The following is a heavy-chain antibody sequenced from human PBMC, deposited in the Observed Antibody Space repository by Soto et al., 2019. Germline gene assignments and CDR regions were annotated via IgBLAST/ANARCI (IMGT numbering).Heavy chain of an antibody. D-gene: IGHD3-22*01. CDR3: ARQGPYYYDSTTAFYFDY. V-gene: IGHV5-51*01. J-gene: IGHJ4*02. CDR1: GYSFTNYW. Sequence: GESLKISCKGSGYSFTNYWIGWVRQMPGKGLEWMGIIYPGDSDTRYSPSFQGHVTISADKSISTAYLQWSSLKASDTAMYYCARQGPYYYDSTTAFYFDYWGQGSLVTVSS. CDR2: IYPGDSDT.